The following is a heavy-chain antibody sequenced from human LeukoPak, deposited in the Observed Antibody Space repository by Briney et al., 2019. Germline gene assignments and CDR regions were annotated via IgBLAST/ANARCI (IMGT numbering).Heavy chain of an antibody. D-gene: IGHD1-1*01. CDR3: ASDNLNWFDP. CDR2: IFHDGTT. Sequence: SETLSLTCTVSGGSINSPNSYWGWIRQPPGKGLEWIGSIFHDGTTYYSPSLKSRVTVSVDTSLNQFSLSLMSVTAADTAVYYCASDNLNWFDPWGQGTLVTVSS. J-gene: IGHJ5*02. CDR1: GGSINSPNSY. V-gene: IGHV4-39*07.